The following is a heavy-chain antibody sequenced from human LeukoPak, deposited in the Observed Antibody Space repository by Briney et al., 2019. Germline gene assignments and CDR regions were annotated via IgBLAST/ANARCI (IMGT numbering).Heavy chain of an antibody. Sequence: GESLKISCKGYGYSLTSYWIGWVRQMPGKGLEWMGIIYPGDSDTRYGPSFQGQVTISADKSISTAYLQWSSLKASDTAMYYCATYNDSSGWPYYYGMDVWGQGTTVTVSS. CDR3: ATYNDSSGWPYYYGMDV. CDR2: IYPGDSDT. CDR1: GYSLTSYW. D-gene: IGHD6-19*01. J-gene: IGHJ6*02. V-gene: IGHV5-51*01.